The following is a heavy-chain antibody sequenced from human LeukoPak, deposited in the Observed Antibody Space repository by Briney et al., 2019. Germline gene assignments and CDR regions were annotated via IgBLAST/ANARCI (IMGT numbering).Heavy chain of an antibody. V-gene: IGHV3-30*02. D-gene: IGHD3-3*01. J-gene: IGHJ4*02. CDR1: GFTFSSYG. CDR2: VRYDGSNK. Sequence: GESLRLSCAASGFTFSSYGMHWVRQAPGKGLEWVAFVRYDGSNKYYADSVKGRFTIPRDNSKNTLYLQMNSLRAEDTAVYYCAKDALRFLEWLLYGGLDYWGQGTLVTVSS. CDR3: AKDALRFLEWLLYGGLDY.